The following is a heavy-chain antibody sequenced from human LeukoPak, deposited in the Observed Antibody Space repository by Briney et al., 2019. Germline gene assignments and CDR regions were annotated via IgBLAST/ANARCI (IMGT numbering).Heavy chain of an antibody. V-gene: IGHV1-69*13. J-gene: IGHJ4*02. Sequence: GASVKVSCKDSGGTFSSYAISWVRQAPGQGLEWMGGIIPIFGTANYAQKFQGRVTITADESTSTAYMELSSLRSEDTAVYYCARDLYQDDYDPFDYWGQGTLVTVSS. CDR3: ARDLYQDDYDPFDY. CDR1: GGTFSSYA. D-gene: IGHD4-17*01. CDR2: IIPIFGTA.